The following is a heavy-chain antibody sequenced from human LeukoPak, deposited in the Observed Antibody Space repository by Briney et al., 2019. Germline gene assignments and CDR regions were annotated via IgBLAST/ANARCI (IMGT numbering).Heavy chain of an antibody. CDR3: ARREVGATDAFDI. CDR2: IYPGDSDT. CDR1: GYSFTSYW. Sequence: GDSLKISCKASGYSFTSYWIGWVRQMPGKGLEWMGIIYPGDSDTRYSPSFQGQVTISADKSISTAYLQWSSLKASDTAMYYCARREVGATDAFDIWGQGTMVTVSS. J-gene: IGHJ3*02. V-gene: IGHV5-51*01. D-gene: IGHD1-26*01.